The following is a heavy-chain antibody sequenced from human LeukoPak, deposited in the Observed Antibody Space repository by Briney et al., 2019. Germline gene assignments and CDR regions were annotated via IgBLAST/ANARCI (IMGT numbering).Heavy chain of an antibody. Sequence: PSETLSLTCTVSGGSISSSSYYWGWIRQPPGKGLEWIGSIYYSGSTYYNPSLKSRVTISVDTSKNQFSLKLSSVTAADTAVYYCARRASIAVAGHFDYWGQGTLVTVSS. V-gene: IGHV4-39*01. CDR1: GGSISSSSYY. D-gene: IGHD6-19*01. CDR2: IYYSGST. J-gene: IGHJ4*02. CDR3: ARRASIAVAGHFDY.